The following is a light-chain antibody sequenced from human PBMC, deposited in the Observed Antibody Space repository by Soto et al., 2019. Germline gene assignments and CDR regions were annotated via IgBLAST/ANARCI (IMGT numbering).Light chain of an antibody. V-gene: IGKV2-24*01. Sequence: EIVLTQTPLLSPVTLGQPASISCRSSRSLVASDGNAYLTWLHQRPGQPPRPLIYKVSQRLSGVPDRFSGRGASKDFPLHISRVEDEDVGTYFCMQATQLRTFGQGTRLEIK. J-gene: IGKJ5*01. CDR3: MQATQLRT. CDR2: KVS. CDR1: RSLVASDGNAY.